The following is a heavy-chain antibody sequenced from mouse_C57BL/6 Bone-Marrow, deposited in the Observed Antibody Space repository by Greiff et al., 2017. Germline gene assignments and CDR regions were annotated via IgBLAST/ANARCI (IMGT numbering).Heavy chain of an antibody. D-gene: IGHD1-1*01. J-gene: IGHJ4*01. CDR1: GYSITSAY. CDR2: ISYRGST. Sequence: VQLKESGPGLAKPSQTLSLTCSFTGYSITSAYWNWIRKFPGTKLAYMGYISYRGSTYYNPSLKSRISITRDTSKKQYYLQLNSVTTEDTATDYCARSSPYARDYWGQGTSVTVSS. V-gene: IGHV3-8*01. CDR3: ARSSPYARDY.